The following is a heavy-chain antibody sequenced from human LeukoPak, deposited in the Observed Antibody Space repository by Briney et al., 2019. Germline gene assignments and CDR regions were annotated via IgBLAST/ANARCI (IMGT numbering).Heavy chain of an antibody. D-gene: IGHD5-18*01. Sequence: ASVKVSCKASGYTFTGYYMHWVRQAPGQGLEWMGRINPNSGGTNYAQKFQGRVTMTRDTSISTAYMELSRLRSDDTAVYYCAREAGLYSYGAHWWGQGTLVTVPS. J-gene: IGHJ4*02. CDR1: GYTFTGYY. CDR3: AREAGLYSYGAHW. CDR2: INPNSGGT. V-gene: IGHV1-2*06.